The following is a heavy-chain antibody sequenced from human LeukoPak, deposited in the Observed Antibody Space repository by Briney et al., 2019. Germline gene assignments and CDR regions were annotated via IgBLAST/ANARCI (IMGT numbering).Heavy chain of an antibody. J-gene: IGHJ4*02. D-gene: IGHD1-26*01. V-gene: IGHV3-7*01. CDR1: GFTFSSYW. CDR2: IKQDGSEK. Sequence: TGGSLRLSXAASGFTFSSYWMSWVRQAPGKGLEWVANIKQDGSEKYYVDSVKGRFTISRDNAKNSLYLQMNSLRAEDTAVYYCATRGSCYVNYYWGQGTLVTVSS. CDR3: ATRGSCYVNYY.